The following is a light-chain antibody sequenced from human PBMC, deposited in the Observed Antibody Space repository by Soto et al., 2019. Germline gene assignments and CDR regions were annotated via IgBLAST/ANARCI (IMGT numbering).Light chain of an antibody. Sequence: EIVLTQSPATLSLSPGEIASLYCRASQSISNYLAWYQQKPGQAPRILIYDASNRATGIPTRFSGSGSGTDFTLTISSLEPADVGVYYCQQRHNWPITLGQGTRLEIK. CDR3: QQRHNWPIT. J-gene: IGKJ5*01. V-gene: IGKV3-11*01. CDR2: DAS. CDR1: QSISNY.